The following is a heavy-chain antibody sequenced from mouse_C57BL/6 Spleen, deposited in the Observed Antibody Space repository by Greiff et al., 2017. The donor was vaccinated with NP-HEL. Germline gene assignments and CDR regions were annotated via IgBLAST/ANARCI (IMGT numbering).Heavy chain of an antibody. V-gene: IGHV14-2*01. Sequence: EVKLMESGAELVKPGASVKLSCTASGFNIKDYYMHWVKQRTEQGLEWIGRIDPEDGEPKYAPKFQGKATITADTSSNTAYLQLSSLTSEDTAVDYCARSLNWFFDYWGQGTTLTVSS. D-gene: IGHD4-1*01. J-gene: IGHJ2*01. CDR2: IDPEDGEP. CDR1: GFNIKDYY. CDR3: ARSLNWFFDY.